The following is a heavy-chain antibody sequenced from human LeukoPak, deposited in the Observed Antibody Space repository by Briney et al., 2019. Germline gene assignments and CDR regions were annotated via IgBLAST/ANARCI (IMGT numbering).Heavy chain of an antibody. CDR2: INSDSGFK. J-gene: IGHJ5*02. V-gene: IGHV1-2*02. D-gene: IGHD3-9*01. CDR1: GYTFTGYY. CDR3: ARNFDMKGFDP. Sequence: ASVKVSCKASGYTFTGYYMNWVRQAPGQGLEWMGWINSDSGFKKYAQKFQGRVTMTRDTSITTVYMDLTRLTSDDTAVYYCARNFDMKGFDPWGQGTLVTVSS.